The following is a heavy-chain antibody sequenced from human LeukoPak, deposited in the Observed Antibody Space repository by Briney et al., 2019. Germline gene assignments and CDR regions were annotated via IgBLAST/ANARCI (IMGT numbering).Heavy chain of an antibody. CDR1: GFTFSSYS. D-gene: IGHD4-17*01. CDR2: ISSSSYI. J-gene: IGHJ4*02. V-gene: IGHV3-21*01. CDR3: ARDGSKFYRDFSFDF. Sequence: GGSLRLSCAASGFTFSSYSMNWVRQAPGKGLEWVSSISSSSYIYYADSVKGRFTISRDNSKNTLYLYMSSLGVEDTALYYCARDGSKFYRDFSFDFWGQGTLVTVSS.